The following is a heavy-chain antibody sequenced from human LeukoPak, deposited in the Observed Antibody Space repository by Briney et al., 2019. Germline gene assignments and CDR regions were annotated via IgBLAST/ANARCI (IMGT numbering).Heavy chain of an antibody. CDR1: GFTFSSYS. V-gene: IGHV3-21*01. CDR2: ISSSSSYI. D-gene: IGHD6-19*01. J-gene: IGHJ4*02. CDR3: AREIALAGLNDY. Sequence: GGSLRLSCAASGFTFSSYSMNWVRQAPGKGLEWVSSISSSSSYIYYADSVKGRFTISRDNAKNSLYLQVNSLRDEDTAVYYCAREIALAGLNDYWGQGTLVTVSS.